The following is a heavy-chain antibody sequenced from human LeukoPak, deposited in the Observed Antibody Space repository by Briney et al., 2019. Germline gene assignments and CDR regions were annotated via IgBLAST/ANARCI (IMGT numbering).Heavy chain of an antibody. J-gene: IGHJ4*02. CDR2: ISYDGSNK. D-gene: IGHD3-16*01. Sequence: GGSLRLSCAASGFTFSSYGMHWVRQAPGKGLEWVAVISYDGSNKYYADSVKGRFTISRDNSKNTLYLQMNSLRAEDTAVYYCAKDWGTTASTGYWGQGTLVTVSS. CDR1: GFTFSSYG. CDR3: AKDWGTTASTGY. V-gene: IGHV3-30*18.